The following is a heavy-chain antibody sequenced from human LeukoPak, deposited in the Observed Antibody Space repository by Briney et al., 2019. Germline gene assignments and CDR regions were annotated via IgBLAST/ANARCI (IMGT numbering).Heavy chain of an antibody. CDR3: ARTLGYCSSTNCFLTFDY. D-gene: IGHD2-2*01. V-gene: IGHV3-66*01. Sequence: PGGSLRLSCAASGFTISNYYMSWVRQAPGKGLEWVSVIYTGGNTYYTDAVKGRFTISRDNAKNSLYLQMNSLRAEDTAVYYCARTLGYCSSTNCFLTFDYWGQGTLVTVSS. CDR2: IYTGGNT. J-gene: IGHJ4*02. CDR1: GFTISNYY.